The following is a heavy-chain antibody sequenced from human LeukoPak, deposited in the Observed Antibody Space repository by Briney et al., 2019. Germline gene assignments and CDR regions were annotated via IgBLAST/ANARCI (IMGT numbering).Heavy chain of an antibody. Sequence: SVKVSCKASGGTFSNYAISWVRQAPGQGLEWMGGIIPIFGTANYAQNFQGRVTITADESTSTVYMDLSSLRSEDTAIYYCARDPDSSGFFRWFDPWGQGTLVTVSS. V-gene: IGHV1-69*13. J-gene: IGHJ5*02. D-gene: IGHD3-22*01. CDR1: GGTFSNYA. CDR3: ARDPDSSGFFRWFDP. CDR2: IIPIFGTA.